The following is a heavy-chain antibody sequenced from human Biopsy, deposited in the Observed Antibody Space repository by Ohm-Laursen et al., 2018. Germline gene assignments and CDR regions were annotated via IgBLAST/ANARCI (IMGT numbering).Heavy chain of an antibody. D-gene: IGHD3-9*01. CDR2: NIPILGTG. CDR1: SGTFDSYG. CDR3: ATKLTGYFHH. V-gene: IGHV1-69*06. Sequence: GASVKVSCKASSGTFDSYGATWVRQAPGQGLGWLGGNIPILGTGNYAQKFQDRVTVAADTSTSTATMELRSLRSDDTAVYYCATKLTGYFHHWGQGTLVIVSS. J-gene: IGHJ1*01.